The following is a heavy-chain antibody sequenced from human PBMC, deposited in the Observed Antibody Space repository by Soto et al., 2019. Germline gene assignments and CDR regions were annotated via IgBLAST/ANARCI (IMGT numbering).Heavy chain of an antibody. J-gene: IGHJ5*02. CDR1: GGTFSSYA. V-gene: IGHV1-69*13. CDR3: ASISTCTNGVCPNWFDP. CDR2: IIPIFGTA. Sequence: SVKVSCKASGGTFSSYAISWVRQAPGQGLEWMGGIIPIFGTANYAQKFQGRVTITADESTSTAYMELSSLRSEDTAVYYCASISTCTNGVCPNWFDPWGQGPLVTVSS. D-gene: IGHD2-8*01.